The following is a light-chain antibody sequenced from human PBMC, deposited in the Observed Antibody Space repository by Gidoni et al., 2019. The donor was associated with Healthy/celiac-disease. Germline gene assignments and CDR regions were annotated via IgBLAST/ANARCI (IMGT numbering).Light chain of an antibody. J-gene: IGLJ2*01. V-gene: IGLV3-1*01. CDR3: QAWDSSTDV. CDR1: NLGDKY. CDR2: QDS. Sequence: SYELTQPPSVSVSPGQTASITCPGDNLGDKYACWYQQKPGQSPVLVIYQDSKRPSGIPERFSGSNSGNTATLTISGTQAMDEADYYCQAWDSSTDVFGGGTKLTVL.